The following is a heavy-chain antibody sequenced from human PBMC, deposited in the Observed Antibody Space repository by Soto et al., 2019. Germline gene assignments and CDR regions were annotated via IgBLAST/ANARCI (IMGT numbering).Heavy chain of an antibody. J-gene: IGHJ1*01. V-gene: IGHV4-34*01. Sequence: PSETLSLTCAVYGGSFSGYYWGWIRQPPGKGLEWIGEINHSGSTNYNPSLKSRVTISVDTSKNQFSLKLSSVTAADTAVYYCARLYSSSWYRGYFQHWGQGTLVTVSS. D-gene: IGHD6-13*01. CDR3: ARLYSSSWYRGYFQH. CDR1: GGSFSGYY. CDR2: INHSGST.